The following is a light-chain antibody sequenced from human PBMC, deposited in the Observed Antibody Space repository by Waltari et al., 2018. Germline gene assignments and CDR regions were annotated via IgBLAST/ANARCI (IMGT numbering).Light chain of an antibody. Sequence: EIVLTQSPGTLSLSPGERATLSCRASQSVSSIYLAWYQQKVGQAPRLLIYDASTRATGIPDRFSGSGSGTDFTLTITRLEPEDFAVYYCQQYGIAPLTFGPGTKVDAK. CDR3: QQYGIAPLT. CDR2: DAS. V-gene: IGKV3-20*01. CDR1: QSVSSIY. J-gene: IGKJ3*01.